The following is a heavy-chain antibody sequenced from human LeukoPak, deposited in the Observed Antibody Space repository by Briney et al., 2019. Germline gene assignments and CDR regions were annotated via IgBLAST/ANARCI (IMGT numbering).Heavy chain of an antibody. CDR3: ARDQHYYGSGSYWHYYYYGMDV. CDR1: GGSFSGYY. Sequence: SETLSLTCAVYGGSFSGYYWSWIRQPPGKGLEWIGEINHSGSTNYNPSLKSRVTISVDTSKNQFSLKLSSVTAADTAVYYCARDQHYYGSGSYWHYYYYGMDVWGQGTTVTVSS. V-gene: IGHV4-34*01. D-gene: IGHD3-10*01. CDR2: INHSGST. J-gene: IGHJ6*02.